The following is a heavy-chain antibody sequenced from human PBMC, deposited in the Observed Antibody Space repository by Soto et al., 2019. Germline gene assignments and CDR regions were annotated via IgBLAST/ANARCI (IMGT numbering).Heavy chain of an antibody. D-gene: IGHD3-22*01. CDR2: IWYDGSNK. V-gene: IGHV3-33*01. J-gene: IGHJ4*02. CDR1: GFTFSSYG. Sequence: GGSLRLSCAASGFTFSSYGMHWVRQAPGKGLEWVAVIWYDGSNKYYADSVKGRFTISRDNSKNTLYLQMNSLRAEDTAVYYCARAEDYDSSRNRKYYFDYWGQGTQVTVSS. CDR3: ARAEDYDSSRNRKYYFDY.